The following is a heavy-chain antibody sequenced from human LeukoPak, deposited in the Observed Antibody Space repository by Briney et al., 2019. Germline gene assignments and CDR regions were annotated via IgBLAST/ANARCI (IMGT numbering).Heavy chain of an antibody. CDR3: AKDHYDSSGCLFDY. Sequence: GGSLRLSCAASGFTFSSYAMYWVRQAPRKGLEWVAFIRYDGSNKYYADSAKGRFTISRDNTKNTLYLQMNSLKAEDTSVYYCAKDHYDSSGCLFDYWGQGTLITVSS. D-gene: IGHD3-22*01. CDR2: IRYDGSNK. V-gene: IGHV3-30*02. CDR1: GFTFSSYA. J-gene: IGHJ4*02.